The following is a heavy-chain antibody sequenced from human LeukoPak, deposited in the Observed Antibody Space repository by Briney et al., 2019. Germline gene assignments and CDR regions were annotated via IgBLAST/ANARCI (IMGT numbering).Heavy chain of an antibody. CDR2: IYTSGST. V-gene: IGHV4-4*07. Sequence: SETLSLTCTVSGGSISYFYWSWIRQPAGKGLEWIGRIYTSGSTNYNPSLKSRVTMSVDTSKKQFYLKLSSVTAADTAVYYCARDLTSYYYGSGSYCDYWGQGTLVTVSS. D-gene: IGHD3-10*01. J-gene: IGHJ4*02. CDR3: ARDLTSYYYGSGSYCDY. CDR1: GGSISYFY.